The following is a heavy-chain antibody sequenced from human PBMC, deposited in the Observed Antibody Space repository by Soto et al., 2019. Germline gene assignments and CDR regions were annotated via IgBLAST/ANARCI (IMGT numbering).Heavy chain of an antibody. J-gene: IGHJ4*02. CDR2: ISSSSSTI. D-gene: IGHD6-13*01. CDR3: AGAGYSSRWTFDY. Sequence: EVQLVESGGGLVQPGGSLRLSCAASGFTFSSYSMNWVRQAPGKGLEWVSYISSSSSTIYYADSVKGRFTISSDNAKHSLYLQMNGLSAEDRAVYYCAGAGYSSRWTFDYWGQGTLVTVSS. CDR1: GFTFSSYS. V-gene: IGHV3-48*01.